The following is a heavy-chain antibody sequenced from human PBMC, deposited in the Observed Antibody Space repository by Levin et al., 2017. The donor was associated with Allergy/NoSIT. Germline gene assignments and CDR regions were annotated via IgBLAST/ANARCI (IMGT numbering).Heavy chain of an antibody. V-gene: IGHV3-30-3*01. CDR2: ISYDGSNK. CDR1: GFTFSSYA. Sequence: GGSLRLSCAASGFTFSSYAMHWVRQAPGKGLEWVAVISYDGSNKYYADSVKGRFTISRDNSKNTLYLQMNSLRAEDTAVYYCAREGAIAVAGTGPTIPYYFDYWGQGTLVTVSS. J-gene: IGHJ4*02. CDR3: AREGAIAVAGTGPTIPYYFDY. D-gene: IGHD6-19*01.